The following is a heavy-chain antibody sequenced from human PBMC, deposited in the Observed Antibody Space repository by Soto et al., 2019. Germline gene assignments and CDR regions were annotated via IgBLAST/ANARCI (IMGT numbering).Heavy chain of an antibody. CDR1: GFTFNIYA. CDR2: ISGSGGST. V-gene: IGHV3-23*01. J-gene: IGHJ6*02. Sequence: PGGSLRLSCAASGFTFNIYAMSWVRQAPGKGLEWVSAISGSGGSTYYADSVKGRFTISRDNSKNTLYLQMNSLRAEDTAVYYCAHAPFLLPAASVYYYYGMDVWGQGTTVTVSS. CDR3: AHAPFLLPAASVYYYYGMDV. D-gene: IGHD2-2*01.